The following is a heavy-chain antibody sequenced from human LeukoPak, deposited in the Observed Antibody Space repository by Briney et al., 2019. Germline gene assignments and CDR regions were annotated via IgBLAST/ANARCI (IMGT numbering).Heavy chain of an antibody. CDR3: AKGQTKHLVPIFHY. J-gene: IGHJ4*02. D-gene: IGHD6-6*01. Sequence: GGSLRLSCAASGFTFSNYWMSWVRQAPGKGLEWVSGISWNSGSINYADSVKGRFTISRDNAKNSLYLQMNSLRAEDMALYYCAKGQTKHLVPIFHYWGQGTLVTVSS. CDR1: GFTFSNYW. V-gene: IGHV3-9*03. CDR2: ISWNSGSI.